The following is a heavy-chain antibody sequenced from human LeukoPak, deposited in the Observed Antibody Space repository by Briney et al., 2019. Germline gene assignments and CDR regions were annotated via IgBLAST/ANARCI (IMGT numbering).Heavy chain of an antibody. CDR2: ISSYNGGA. V-gene: IGHV1-18*01. J-gene: IGHJ4*02. D-gene: IGHD4-17*01. CDR1: GYTFTTYG. CDR3: ARQKKQTTAIDY. Sequence: ASVKVSCKASGYTFTTYGISWVRQAPGQGLEWMGWISSYNGGADYAQKLQGRVTMTTDTSTSTTYMELRSLRSDDTAVYYCARQKKQTTAIDYWGQGTLVTVSS.